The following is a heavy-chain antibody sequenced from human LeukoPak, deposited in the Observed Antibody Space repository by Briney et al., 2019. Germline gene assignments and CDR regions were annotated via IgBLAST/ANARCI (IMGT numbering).Heavy chain of an antibody. Sequence: PGGSLRLSCAASGFTFSSYAMSWVRQAPGKGLEWVSAISGSGGSTYYADSVKGRFTIYRDNSKNTLYLQMNSLRAEDTAVYYCAKDDYGGNSYHDYWGQGTLVTVSS. CDR3: AKDDYGGNSYHDY. J-gene: IGHJ4*02. CDR1: GFTFSSYA. D-gene: IGHD4-23*01. V-gene: IGHV3-23*01. CDR2: ISGSGGST.